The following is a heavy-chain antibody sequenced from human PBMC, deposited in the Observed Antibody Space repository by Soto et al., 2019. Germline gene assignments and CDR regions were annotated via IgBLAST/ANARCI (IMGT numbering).Heavy chain of an antibody. Sequence: EVQLVESGGGLIQPGGSLRLSCAASGFTVSSNYMSWVRQAPGKGLEWVSVIYSGGSAYYADSVKGRFTISRDNSKNTLYLQINSLRADDTAVYYCARDNIVRNWFDPWGQGTLVTVSS. D-gene: IGHD2-15*01. CDR2: IYSGGSA. J-gene: IGHJ5*02. CDR3: ARDNIVRNWFDP. V-gene: IGHV3-53*01. CDR1: GFTVSSNY.